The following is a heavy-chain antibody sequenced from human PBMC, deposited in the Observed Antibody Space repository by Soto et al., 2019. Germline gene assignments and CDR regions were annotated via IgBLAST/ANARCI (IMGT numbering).Heavy chain of an antibody. CDR2: ISGSGDRT. D-gene: IGHD5-12*01. V-gene: IGHV3-23*01. Sequence: EAQLLESGGGLVQPGGSLRLSCAASGFIFSNYGMSWVRQAPGKGLEWVSSISGSGDRTHNADSVRGRFTISRDDSRNTLNLQMNSLRAEDTAIYFCATTKGYIDRFDLWGQGTLVTVSS. CDR1: GFIFSNYG. J-gene: IGHJ4*02. CDR3: ATTKGYIDRFDL.